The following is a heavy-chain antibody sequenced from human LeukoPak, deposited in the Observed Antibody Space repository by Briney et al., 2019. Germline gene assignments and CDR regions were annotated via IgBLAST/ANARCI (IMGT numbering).Heavy chain of an antibody. D-gene: IGHD3-3*01. CDR3: ARDRPGRYDFWSGYSDY. CDR2: IYTSGST. Sequence: TSETLSLTCTVSGGSISSGSYYWSWIRQPAGKGLECIGRIYTSGSTNYNPSLKSRVTISVDTSKNQFSLKLSSVTAADTAVYYCARDRPGRYDFWSGYSDYWGQGTLVTVSS. V-gene: IGHV4-61*02. CDR1: GGSISSGSYY. J-gene: IGHJ4*02.